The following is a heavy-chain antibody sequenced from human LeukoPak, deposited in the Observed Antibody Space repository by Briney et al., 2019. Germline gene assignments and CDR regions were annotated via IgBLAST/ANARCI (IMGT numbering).Heavy chain of an antibody. V-gene: IGHV1-69*06. J-gene: IGHJ3*02. Sequence: GASVKVSCKASGGTFSSYAISWVRQAPGQGLEWMGGIIPIFGTANYAQKFQGRVTITADKSTSTACMELSSLRSEDTAVYYCASKWVTYYYNSSAYHYPTDVFDIWGQGTMVTVSS. CDR2: IIPIFGTA. D-gene: IGHD3-22*01. CDR1: GGTFSSYA. CDR3: ASKWVTYYYNSSAYHYPTDVFDI.